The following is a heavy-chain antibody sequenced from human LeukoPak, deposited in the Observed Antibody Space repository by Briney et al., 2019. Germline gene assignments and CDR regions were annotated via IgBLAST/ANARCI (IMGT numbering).Heavy chain of an antibody. CDR1: GGSFSGYY. CDR2: INHSGST. D-gene: IGHD3-16*01. Sequence: ASETLSLTCAVYGGSFSGYYWSWIRQPPGKGLEWIGEINHSGSTNYNPSLKSRVTISVDTSKNQFSLKLSSVTAADTAVYYCASPAGRGEWLLKTLYYFAYWGQGTLSPSPQ. J-gene: IGHJ4*02. CDR3: ASPAGRGEWLLKTLYYFAY. V-gene: IGHV4-34*01.